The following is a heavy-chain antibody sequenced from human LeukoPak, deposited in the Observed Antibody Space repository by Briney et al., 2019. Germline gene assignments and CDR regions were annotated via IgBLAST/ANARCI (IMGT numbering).Heavy chain of an antibody. CDR2: INHSGST. Sequence: SETLSLTCAVYGGSFSGYYWSWIRQPPGKGLEWIGEINHSGSTNYNPSLKSRVTISVDTSKNQFSLKLRSVTAADTAVYYCASGWYRVSYYYYGMDVWGQGTTVTVSS. V-gene: IGHV4-34*01. CDR3: ASGWYRVSYYYYGMDV. CDR1: GGSFSGYY. J-gene: IGHJ6*02. D-gene: IGHD6-13*01.